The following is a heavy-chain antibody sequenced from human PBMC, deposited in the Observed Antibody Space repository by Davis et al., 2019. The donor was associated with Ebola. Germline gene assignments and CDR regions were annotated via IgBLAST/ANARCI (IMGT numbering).Heavy chain of an antibody. V-gene: IGHV2-70*11. CDR1: GFSLSTSGMC. J-gene: IGHJ3*02. Sequence: SGPTLVKPTQTLTLTCTFSGFSLSTSGMCVSWIRQPPGKALEWLARIDWDDDKYYSTSLKTRLTISKDTSKNQVVLTMTNMDPVDTATYYCARASVRGYCSGGSCYDAFDIWGQGTMVTVSS. CDR3: ARASVRGYCSGGSCYDAFDI. D-gene: IGHD2-15*01. CDR2: IDWDDDK.